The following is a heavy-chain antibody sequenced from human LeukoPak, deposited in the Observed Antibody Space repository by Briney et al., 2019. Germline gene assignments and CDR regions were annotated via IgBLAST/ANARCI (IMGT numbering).Heavy chain of an antibody. Sequence: SQTLSLTCAISGDSVSSNSATWTWIRESPSRGLEWLGRTYYRSKWYNDYAVSVKSRVTINPDTSKNQFSLQLNSVTPEDTAVYYCARGSSSSSWYFDYWGQGTLVTVSS. CDR1: GDSVSSNSAT. CDR3: ARGSSSSSWYFDY. V-gene: IGHV6-1*01. D-gene: IGHD6-13*01. CDR2: TYYRSKWYN. J-gene: IGHJ4*02.